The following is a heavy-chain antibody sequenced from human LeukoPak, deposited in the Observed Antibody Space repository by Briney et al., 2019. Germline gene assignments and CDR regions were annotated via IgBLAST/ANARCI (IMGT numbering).Heavy chain of an antibody. CDR2: VKIDQRH. D-gene: IGHD3-9*01. CDR1: GASISGDDYY. Sequence: SETLSLSCSVSGASISGDDYYWIWIRQPAGKRLVWIVRVKIDQRHTYNPSHESRATSSVNTSNKQFSLNLTSVTDTDTAYYYCAGTYFDRSKIDCWGRGMLATASS. J-gene: IGHJ4*02. V-gene: IGHV4-61*02. CDR3: AGTYFDRSKIDC.